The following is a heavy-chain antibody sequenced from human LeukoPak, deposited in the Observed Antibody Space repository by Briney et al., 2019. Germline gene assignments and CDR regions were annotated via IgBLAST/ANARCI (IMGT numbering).Heavy chain of an antibody. Sequence: GGSLRLSCAASGFTFSSYDMHWVRHATGKGLEWVSAIGTGGDKYYPGSVKGRFTISRENCKNYFVHQMNSLGAGDTAVYYCARGGNRYCSGGSCYMFDYWGQGTLVTVSS. CDR3: ARGGNRYCSGGSCYMFDY. V-gene: IGHV3-13*01. D-gene: IGHD2-15*01. CDR1: GFTFSSYD. J-gene: IGHJ4*02. CDR2: IGTGGDK.